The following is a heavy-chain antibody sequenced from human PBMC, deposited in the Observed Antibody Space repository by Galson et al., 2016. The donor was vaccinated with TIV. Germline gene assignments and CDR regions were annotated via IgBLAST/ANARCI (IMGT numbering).Heavy chain of an antibody. CDR2: INPNSGAT. CDR3: ARSYYYDSSAYYFEY. D-gene: IGHD3-22*01. J-gene: IGHJ4*02. CDR1: GYAFNTYG. V-gene: IGHV1-2*06. Sequence: SVKVSCKGSGYAFNTYGISWVRQAPGQGLEWMGRINPNSGATDYAQKFQGRVTMTRDTSISTAYMELSRLTYDDTAVYYGARSYYYDSSAYYFEYWGQGTLVTVSS.